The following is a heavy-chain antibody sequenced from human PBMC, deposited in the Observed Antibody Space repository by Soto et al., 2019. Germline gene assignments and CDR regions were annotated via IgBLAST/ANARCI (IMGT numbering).Heavy chain of an antibody. Sequence: QGQLVQSGAEVKKPGASVKVSCKASGYTFTSYGISWLRQAPGQGLEWMGWISAYNGNTNYAQKLQGRVTMTTDTSTSTAYMELRSLRSDDTAVYYCARVKYSTPYYYYYGMDVWGQGTTVTVSS. CDR1: GYTFTSYG. CDR3: ARVKYSTPYYYYYGMDV. CDR2: ISAYNGNT. D-gene: IGHD5-18*01. V-gene: IGHV1-18*01. J-gene: IGHJ6*02.